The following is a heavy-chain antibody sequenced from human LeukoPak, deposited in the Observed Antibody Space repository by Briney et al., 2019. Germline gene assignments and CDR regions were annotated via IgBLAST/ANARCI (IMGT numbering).Heavy chain of an antibody. D-gene: IGHD4-17*01. V-gene: IGHV1-69*06. J-gene: IGHJ3*02. Sequence: SVTVSCKASGGTFSSYAISWVRQAPGQGLEWMGGIIPIFGTANYAQKFQGRVTITADKSTSTAYMELSSLRSEDTAVYYCARDRDYGDYLRAFDIWGQGTMVTVSS. CDR2: IIPIFGTA. CDR3: ARDRDYGDYLRAFDI. CDR1: GGTFSSYA.